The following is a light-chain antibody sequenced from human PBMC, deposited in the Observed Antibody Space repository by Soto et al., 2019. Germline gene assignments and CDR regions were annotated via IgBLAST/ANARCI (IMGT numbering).Light chain of an antibody. Sequence: PGQAPRLLIYGASSRATGIPDRFSGSGSGTDFTLTINRLEPEDFAFYYCLQYGSLWTFGQVTKVDIK. J-gene: IGKJ1*01. CDR2: GAS. V-gene: IGKV3-20*01. CDR3: LQYGSLWT.